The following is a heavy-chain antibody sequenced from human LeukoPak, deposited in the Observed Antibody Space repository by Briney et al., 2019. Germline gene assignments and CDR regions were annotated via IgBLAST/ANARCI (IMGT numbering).Heavy chain of an antibody. CDR3: ARSSPDQWLAVAN. Sequence: ASVKVSCKASGYTFTGYYMHWVRQAPGQGLEWMGWINPNSGGTNYAQKFQGRVTMTRDTSISTAYMELSRLRSDDTAVYYCARSSPDQWLAVANWGQGTLVTVSS. D-gene: IGHD6-19*01. V-gene: IGHV1-2*02. CDR1: GYTFTGYY. CDR2: INPNSGGT. J-gene: IGHJ4*02.